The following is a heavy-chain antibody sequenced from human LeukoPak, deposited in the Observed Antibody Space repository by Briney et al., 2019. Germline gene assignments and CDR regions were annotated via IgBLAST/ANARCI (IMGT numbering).Heavy chain of an antibody. CDR1: GYNFTNYW. J-gene: IGHJ4*02. D-gene: IGHD6-6*01. Sequence: GESLRISSKGSGYNFTNYWISWGRPRPGKGVEWMGTIDTSDSYNNYSPSFQGHVTISADKSIRTAYLQWSSLKASDTAMYYCARAYSRSRFDYWGQGTLVTVSS. CDR2: IDTSDSYN. V-gene: IGHV5-10-1*01. CDR3: ARAYSRSRFDY.